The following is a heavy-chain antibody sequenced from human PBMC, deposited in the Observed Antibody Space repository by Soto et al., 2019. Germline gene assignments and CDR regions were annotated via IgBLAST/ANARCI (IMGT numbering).Heavy chain of an antibody. J-gene: IGHJ6*02. CDR2: IIPIFGTA. CDR3: ARENRIADYYYGMDV. Sequence: SVKVSCKASGGTFSSYAISWVRQAPGQGLEWMGGIIPIFGTANYAQKFQGRVTITADESTSTAYMELSSLRSEDTAVYYCARENRIADYYYGMDVWGQGTTVTVSS. D-gene: IGHD6-13*01. V-gene: IGHV1-69*13. CDR1: GGTFSSYA.